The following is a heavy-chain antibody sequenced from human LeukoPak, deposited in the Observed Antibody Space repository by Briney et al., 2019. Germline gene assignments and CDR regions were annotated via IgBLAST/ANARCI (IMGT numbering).Heavy chain of an antibody. Sequence: GASVKVSCKASGGTFSSYAISWVRQAPGQGLEWMGGIIPIFGTANYAQKFQGRVTITADESTSTAYMELSSLRSEDTAVYYCARDIRSGYSGYDEGSVWGQGTLVTVSS. V-gene: IGHV1-69*13. D-gene: IGHD5-12*01. CDR1: GGTFSSYA. J-gene: IGHJ4*02. CDR2: IIPIFGTA. CDR3: ARDIRSGYSGYDEGSV.